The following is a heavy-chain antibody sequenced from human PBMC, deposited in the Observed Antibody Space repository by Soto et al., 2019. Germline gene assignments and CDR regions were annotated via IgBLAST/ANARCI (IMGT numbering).Heavy chain of an antibody. CDR3: ARDSSSPLGDYYYYYGMDV. Sequence: QVQLQESGPGLVKPSQTLSLTCTVSGGSISSGGYYWSWIRQHPGKGLEWIGYIYYSGSTYYNPSLKSRVTISVDTSKNQFSLKLSSVTAADTAVYYCARDSSSPLGDYYYYYGMDVWGQGTTVTVSS. J-gene: IGHJ6*02. CDR1: GGSISSGGYY. D-gene: IGHD6-6*01. CDR2: IYYSGST. V-gene: IGHV4-31*03.